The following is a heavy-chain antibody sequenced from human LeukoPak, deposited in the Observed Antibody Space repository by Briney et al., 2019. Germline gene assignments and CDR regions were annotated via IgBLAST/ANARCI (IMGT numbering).Heavy chain of an antibody. CDR3: ASGLYEVLFPYRGEYLHH. J-gene: IGHJ1*01. CDR2: IYYSGST. D-gene: IGHD2-21*01. V-gene: IGHV4-59*12. Sequence: SETLSLTCTVSGGSISSYYWSWIRQPPGKGLEWIGYIYYSGSTNYNPSLKSRVTISVDTSKNQFSLKLISVTAADTAVYYCASGLYEVLFPYRGEYLHHWGQGTLVIVSS. CDR1: GGSISSYY.